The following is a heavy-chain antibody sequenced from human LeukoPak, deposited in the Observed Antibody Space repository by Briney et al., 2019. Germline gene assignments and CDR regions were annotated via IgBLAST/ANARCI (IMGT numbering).Heavy chain of an antibody. Sequence: SETLSLTCTVSGGSISSGGYYWSWICQHPGKGLEWIGYIYYSGSTYYNPSLKSRVTISVDTSKNQFSLKLSSVTAADTAVYYCARDPAYCTNGVCYHWFDPWGQGTLVTVSS. J-gene: IGHJ5*02. V-gene: IGHV4-31*03. CDR2: IYYSGST. CDR3: ARDPAYCTNGVCYHWFDP. D-gene: IGHD2-8*01. CDR1: GGSISSGGYY.